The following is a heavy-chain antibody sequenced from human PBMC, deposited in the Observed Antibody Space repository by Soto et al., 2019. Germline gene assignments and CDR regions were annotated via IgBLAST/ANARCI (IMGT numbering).Heavy chain of an antibody. V-gene: IGHV3-53*01. Sequence: GGPLRLSCAASGFTVSSNYMSWVRQAPGKGLEWVSVIYSGGSTYYADSVKGRFTISRDNSKNTLYLQMNSLRAEDTAVYYCASPSIAAGPIYYYYGMDVWGQGTTVTVSS. D-gene: IGHD6-13*01. J-gene: IGHJ6*02. CDR2: IYSGGST. CDR3: ASPSIAAGPIYYYYGMDV. CDR1: GFTVSSNY.